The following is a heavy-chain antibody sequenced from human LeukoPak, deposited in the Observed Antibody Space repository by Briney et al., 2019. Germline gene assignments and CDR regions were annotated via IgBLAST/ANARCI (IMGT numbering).Heavy chain of an antibody. CDR2: IHSSGNT. CDR3: ARVYYSNSYDYWYFDL. Sequence: PSETLSLTCTVSGGSIISYYWSWIRQPPGKGLEWIAFIHSSGNTGYNPSLKSRVTLSVDTSKNQFSLKLSSVTAADTAVYYCARVYYSNSYDYWYFDLWGRGTLVTVSS. CDR1: GGSIISYY. V-gene: IGHV4-59*01. D-gene: IGHD6-13*01. J-gene: IGHJ2*01.